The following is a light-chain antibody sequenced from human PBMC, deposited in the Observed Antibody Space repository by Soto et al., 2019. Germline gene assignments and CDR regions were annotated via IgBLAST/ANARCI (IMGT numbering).Light chain of an antibody. V-gene: IGKV1-8*01. J-gene: IGKJ1*01. CDR3: QQYYSYPWT. CDR1: QGISSY. CDR2: AAS. Sequence: AIRMTQSPSSLSASTGDRVTITCRASQGISSYLAWYQQKPGKAPKLLIYAASTLQCGVPSRFSGSGSGTDFTLTISCLQSEDFATYYCQQYYSYPWTFGQGTKVEIK.